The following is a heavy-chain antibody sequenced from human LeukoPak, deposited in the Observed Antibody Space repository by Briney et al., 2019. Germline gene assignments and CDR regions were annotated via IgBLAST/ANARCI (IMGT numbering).Heavy chain of an antibody. CDR3: ARERELGDDAFDI. D-gene: IGHD1-26*01. CDR1: GYTFTGYY. Sequence: ALVKVSCKASGYTFTGYYMHWVRQAPGQGLEWMGWINPNSGGTNYAQKFQGRVTMTRDTSISTAYMELSRLRSDDTAVYYCARERELGDDAFDIWGQGTMVTVSS. CDR2: INPNSGGT. J-gene: IGHJ3*02. V-gene: IGHV1-2*02.